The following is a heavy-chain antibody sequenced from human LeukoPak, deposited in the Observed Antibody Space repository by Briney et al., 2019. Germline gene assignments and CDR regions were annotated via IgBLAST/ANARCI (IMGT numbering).Heavy chain of an antibody. D-gene: IGHD3-3*01. V-gene: IGHV1-8*03. CDR2: MNPNSGNT. CDR1: GYTFTSYD. Sequence: ASVKVSCKASGYTFTSYDINWVRQATGRGLEWMGWMNPNSGNTGYAQKFQGRVTITRNTSISTAYMELSSLRSEDTAVYYCARARITIFGVVIIPDPNFDYWGQGTLVTVSS. CDR3: ARARITIFGVVIIPDPNFDY. J-gene: IGHJ4*02.